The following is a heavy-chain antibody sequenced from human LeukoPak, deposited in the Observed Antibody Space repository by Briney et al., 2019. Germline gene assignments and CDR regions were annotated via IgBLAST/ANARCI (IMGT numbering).Heavy chain of an antibody. V-gene: IGHV4-59*01. CDR1: GGSISSYY. Sequence: SETLSLTFTVSGGSISSYYWSWIRQPPGKGLEWIGYIYYSGSTNYNPSLKSRVTISVDTSKNQFSLKLSSVTAADTAVYYCARGSSYYGSGIYAGKFDPWGQGTLVTVSS. CDR3: ARGSSYYGSGIYAGKFDP. D-gene: IGHD3-10*01. J-gene: IGHJ5*02. CDR2: IYYSGST.